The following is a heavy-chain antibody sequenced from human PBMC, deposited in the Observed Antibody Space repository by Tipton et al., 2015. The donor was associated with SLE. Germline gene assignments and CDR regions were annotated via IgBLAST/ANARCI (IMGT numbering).Heavy chain of an antibody. J-gene: IGHJ4*02. CDR2: INHSGST. Sequence: TLSLTCAVYGGSFSTYYWSWIRQPPGKGLEWIGEINHSGSTNYSPSLRSRVTISVDTSKNRLSLKVNSVTAADTAVYFCARLGSTTYLTLDGFYFDYWGQGTRVTVSS. D-gene: IGHD2/OR15-2a*01. CDR1: GGSFSTYY. CDR3: ARLGSTTYLTLDGFYFDY. V-gene: IGHV4-34*01.